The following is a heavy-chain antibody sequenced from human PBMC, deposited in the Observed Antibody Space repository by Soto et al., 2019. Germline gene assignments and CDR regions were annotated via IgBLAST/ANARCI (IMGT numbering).Heavy chain of an antibody. CDR2: ISWNSGSI. CDR1: GFTFDDYA. J-gene: IGHJ3*02. Sequence: EVQLVESGGGLVQPGRSLRLSCAASGFTFDDYAMHWVRQAPGKGLEWVSGISWNSGSIGYADSVKGRFTISRDNAKNSLYLQMNSLRAEDTALYYCAKGVRYGSGRSAFDIWGQGTMVTVSS. D-gene: IGHD3-10*01. CDR3: AKGVRYGSGRSAFDI. V-gene: IGHV3-9*01.